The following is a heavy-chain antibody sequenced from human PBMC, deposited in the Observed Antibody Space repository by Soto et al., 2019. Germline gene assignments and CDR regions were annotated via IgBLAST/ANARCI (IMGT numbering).Heavy chain of an antibody. CDR1: GFTFSNYV. Sequence: GSLRLSCTASGFTFSNYVMNWVRQAPGKGLEWVSAITGGDSYTYYADSVKGRFTISRDNSKNTLLLQMNSLRGEDTAVYYCAKGDYDYSNYYGLDVWGQGTTVTVSS. J-gene: IGHJ6*02. CDR2: ITGGDSYT. CDR3: AKGDYDYSNYYGLDV. V-gene: IGHV3-23*01. D-gene: IGHD4-4*01.